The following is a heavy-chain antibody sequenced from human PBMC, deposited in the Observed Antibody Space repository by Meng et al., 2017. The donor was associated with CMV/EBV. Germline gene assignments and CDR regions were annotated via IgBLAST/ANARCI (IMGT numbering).Heavy chain of an antibody. V-gene: IGHV3-66*02. CDR1: GFTVSSNY. D-gene: IGHD3-10*01. J-gene: IGHJ6*02. CDR2: IYSGGST. CDR3: TSFPRFIYYGMDV. Sequence: GESLKISCGASGFTVSSNYMSWVRQAPGKGLEWVSVIYSGGSTYYADSVKGRFTISRDNSKNTLYLQMNSLRAEDTAVYYCTSFPRFIYYGMDVWGQGTTVTVSS.